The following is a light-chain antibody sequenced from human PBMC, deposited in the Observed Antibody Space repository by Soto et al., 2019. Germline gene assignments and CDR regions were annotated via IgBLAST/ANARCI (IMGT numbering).Light chain of an antibody. Sequence: QSALTQPASVSGSPGQSITISCTGTSSDVAAYSYVSWYQQHPGKVPKLMIYEVSNRPSGVSDRFSGSKSGSTASLTISGLQAEYEADYYCTSYTNTNIVVFGGGTQLTVL. CDR3: TSYTNTNIVV. V-gene: IGLV2-14*01. J-gene: IGLJ2*01. CDR1: SSDVAAYSY. CDR2: EVS.